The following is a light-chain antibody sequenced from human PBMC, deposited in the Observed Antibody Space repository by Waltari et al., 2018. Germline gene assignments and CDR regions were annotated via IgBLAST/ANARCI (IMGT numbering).Light chain of an antibody. CDR2: GSS. CDR3: QQYVSSPVT. CDR1: QSVSSTY. Sequence: DIVLTQSPGTLSLSPGDRPTLSCRVSQSVSSTYLAWYQQKAGQAPRLLIYGSSTRATGIPDRFSGSGSGTEFTLTISRLEPEDFAVYYCQQYVSSPVTFGGGTKVEIK. J-gene: IGKJ4*01. V-gene: IGKV3-20*01.